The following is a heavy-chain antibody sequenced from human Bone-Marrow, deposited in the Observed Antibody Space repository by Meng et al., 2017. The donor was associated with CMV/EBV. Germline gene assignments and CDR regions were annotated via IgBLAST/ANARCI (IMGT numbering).Heavy chain of an antibody. Sequence: GESLKISCATSGFTFSNFAMSWVRQAPGKGLEWVSSISGSGVSTYYADSVKGRFTISRDNSKNTLWLQMNSLRAEDTALFYCAKDTASDFNHDDSSGLADWGQGTLVTVSS. CDR3: AKDTASDFNHDDSSGLAD. J-gene: IGHJ4*02. D-gene: IGHD3-22*01. CDR1: GFTFSNFA. CDR2: ISGSGVST. V-gene: IGHV3-23*01.